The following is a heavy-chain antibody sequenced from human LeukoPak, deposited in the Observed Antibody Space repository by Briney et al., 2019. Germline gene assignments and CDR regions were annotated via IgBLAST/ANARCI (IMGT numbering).Heavy chain of an antibody. CDR1: GYTFTGYY. CDR3: ARDQRRYCSSTSCSVVY. CDR2: INPNSGGT. Sequence: ASVKVSCKASGYTFTGYYMHWERQAPGQGLEWMGWINPNSGGTNYAQKFQGRVTMTRDTSISTAYVELSRLRSDDTAVYYCARDQRRYCSSTSCSVVYWGQGTLVTVSS. J-gene: IGHJ4*02. D-gene: IGHD2-2*01. V-gene: IGHV1-2*02.